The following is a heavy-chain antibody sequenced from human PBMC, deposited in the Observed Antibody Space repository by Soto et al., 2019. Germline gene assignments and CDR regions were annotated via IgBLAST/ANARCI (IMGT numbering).Heavy chain of an antibody. Sequence: SETLSLTCTVSGGSISSYYWSWIRQPPGKGLEWIGYIYYSGSTNYNPSLKSRVTISVDTSKNQFSLKLSSVTAADTAVYYCASAERVADFDYWGQGTMVTVSS. J-gene: IGHJ4*02. CDR3: ASAERVADFDY. CDR1: GGSISSYY. V-gene: IGHV4-59*01. D-gene: IGHD1-1*01. CDR2: IYYSGST.